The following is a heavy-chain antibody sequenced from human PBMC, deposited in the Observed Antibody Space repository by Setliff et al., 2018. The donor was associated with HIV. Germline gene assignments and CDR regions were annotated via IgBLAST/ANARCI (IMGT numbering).Heavy chain of an antibody. V-gene: IGHV4-4*09. CDR2: IYTSRGT. Sequence: NPSETLSLTCTFSGGSISGYHWNWLRQTPGKGLGWIGYIYTSRGTNYNHSLRTRVIISVDTSNQFSLKLSSVTAADTAVYYCARTAAAGTFDYWGQGTLVTVSS. D-gene: IGHD6-13*01. CDR1: GGSISGYH. J-gene: IGHJ4*02. CDR3: ARTAAAGTFDY.